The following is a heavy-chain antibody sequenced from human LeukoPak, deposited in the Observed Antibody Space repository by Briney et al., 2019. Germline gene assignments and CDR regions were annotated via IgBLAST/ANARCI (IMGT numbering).Heavy chain of an antibody. V-gene: IGHV3-30*02. CDR1: GFTFSSYG. Sequence: PGGSLRLSCAASGFTFSSYGMHWVRQAPGKGLEWVAFIRYDGSNKYYADSVKGRFSISRDNAKNSLYLQMNSLRAEDTAVYYCARDLLGWELHYFDYWGQGTLVTVSS. CDR2: IRYDGSNK. J-gene: IGHJ4*02. D-gene: IGHD1-26*01. CDR3: ARDLLGWELHYFDY.